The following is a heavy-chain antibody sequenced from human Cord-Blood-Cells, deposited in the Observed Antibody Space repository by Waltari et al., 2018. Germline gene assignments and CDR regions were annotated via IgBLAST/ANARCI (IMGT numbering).Heavy chain of an antibody. V-gene: IGHV1-69*01. CDR3: ARDRGDVVVVAATRAFDI. CDR1: GGTFSSYA. CDR2: IIPIFGTA. Sequence: QVQLVQSGAEVKKPGSSVTVSCKASGGTFSSYAISWVRQAPGQGLEWMGGIIPIFGTANYAQKFQGRVTITADESTSTAYMELSSLRSEDTAVYYCARDRGDVVVVAATRAFDIWGQGTMVTVSS. J-gene: IGHJ3*02. D-gene: IGHD2-15*01.